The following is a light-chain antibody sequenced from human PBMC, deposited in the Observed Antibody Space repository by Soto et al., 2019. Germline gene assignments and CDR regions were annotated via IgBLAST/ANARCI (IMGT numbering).Light chain of an antibody. CDR3: QQHGRSPST. J-gene: IGKJ4*01. V-gene: IGKV3-20*01. CDR2: GAS. Sequence: TRSVARGEGASVALGCSRSVRNNYLAWYKQKPGQAPRLLIYGASSRATGIPDRFSGSRYGTDFSVPLSPVEPEDFAVYSCQQHGRSPSTFGGGTKVDIK. CDR1: RSVRNNY.